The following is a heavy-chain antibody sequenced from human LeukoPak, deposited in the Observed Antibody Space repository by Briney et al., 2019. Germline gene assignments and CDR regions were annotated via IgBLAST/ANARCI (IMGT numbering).Heavy chain of an antibody. Sequence: PSETLSLTCTVSGGSISSGSYYWSWIRQPAGKGLEWIGRIYTSGSTNYNPSLKSRVTISVDKSKNKLSMKMSSVTAAVTAVYSCARVYSSGWYFWFDPWGQGPLVTVSS. CDR2: IYTSGST. V-gene: IGHV4-61*02. J-gene: IGHJ5*02. D-gene: IGHD6-13*01. CDR3: ARVYSSGWYFWFDP. CDR1: GGSISSGSYY.